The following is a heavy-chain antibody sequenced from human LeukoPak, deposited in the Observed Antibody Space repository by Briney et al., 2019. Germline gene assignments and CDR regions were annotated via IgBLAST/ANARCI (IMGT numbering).Heavy chain of an antibody. V-gene: IGHV3-7*01. CDR3: ANIYCSGGTCTYFDD. CDR2: IKKDGSEM. D-gene: IGHD2-15*01. J-gene: IGHJ4*02. CDR1: GFTFSSYW. Sequence: GGSLRLSCAASGFTFSSYWMSWVRQAPGKGLEWVANIKKDGSEMYYVDSVKGRFTISRDNAKNSLYLQMNSLRAEDTAVYYCANIYCSGGTCTYFDDWGQGTLVTVSP.